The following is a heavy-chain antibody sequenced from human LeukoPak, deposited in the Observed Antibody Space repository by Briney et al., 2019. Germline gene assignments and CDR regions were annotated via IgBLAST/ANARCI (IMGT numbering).Heavy chain of an antibody. CDR1: GFTFSSYA. Sequence: PGGSLRLSCAASGFTFSSYAMSWVRQAPGKGLERVSAISGSGGSTYYADSVKGRFTISRDNSKNTLYLQMNSLRADDTAVFYCAKDQGVVFGYFDNWGQGTLVTVSS. D-gene: IGHD3-3*01. CDR2: ISGSGGST. V-gene: IGHV3-23*01. CDR3: AKDQGVVFGYFDN. J-gene: IGHJ4*02.